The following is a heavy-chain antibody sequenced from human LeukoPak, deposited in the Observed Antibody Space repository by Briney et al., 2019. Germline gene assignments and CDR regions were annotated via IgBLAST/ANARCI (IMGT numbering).Heavy chain of an antibody. CDR2: ISSSSSYI. CDR1: GFTFSSYS. D-gene: IGHD4-23*01. CDR3: ARLVGGNYGDY. V-gene: IGHV3-21*01. Sequence: GGSLRLSCAASGFTFSSYSMNWVRQASGKGLEWVSSISSSSSYIYYADSVKGRFTISRDNAKNSLYRQMNSLRAEDTAVYYCARLVGGNYGDYWGQGTLVTVSS. J-gene: IGHJ4*02.